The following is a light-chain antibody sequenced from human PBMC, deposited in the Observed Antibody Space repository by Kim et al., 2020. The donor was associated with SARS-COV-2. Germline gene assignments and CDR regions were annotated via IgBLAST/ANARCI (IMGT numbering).Light chain of an antibody. CDR1: SLRSYY. Sequence: SSGLTQDPAVSVALGQTVRITCQGDSLRSYYASWYQQKPGQAPVLVIYGKNNRPSGIPDRFSGSSSGNTASLTITGAQAEDEADYYCNSRDSSGNHAVFGGGTQLTVL. CDR2: GKN. V-gene: IGLV3-19*01. J-gene: IGLJ7*01. CDR3: NSRDSSGNHAV.